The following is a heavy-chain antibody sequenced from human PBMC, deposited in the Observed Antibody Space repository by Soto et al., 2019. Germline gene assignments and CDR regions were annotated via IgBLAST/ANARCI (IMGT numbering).Heavy chain of an antibody. CDR2: ISYDGSNK. Sequence: VQLVESGGGVVQPGRSLRLSCAASGFTFSSYAMHWVRQAPGKGLEWVAVISYDGSNKYYADSVKGRFTISRDNSKNTLYLQMNSLRAEDTAVYYCARGSDSSSWYVFDYYYYGMDVWGQGTTVTVSS. CDR1: GFTFSSYA. J-gene: IGHJ6*02. D-gene: IGHD6-13*01. CDR3: ARGSDSSSWYVFDYYYYGMDV. V-gene: IGHV3-30-3*01.